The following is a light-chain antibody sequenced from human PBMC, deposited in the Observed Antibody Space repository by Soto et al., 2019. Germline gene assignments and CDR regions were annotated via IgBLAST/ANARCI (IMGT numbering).Light chain of an antibody. CDR1: QSVGDNY. Sequence: EIVLTQSPGTLSLSPGERVTLSCRASQSVGDNYLAWYRQKPGQAPRILIYGASHRATGIPDRFSGSGSGTDFTLPLSRLEPEDFAVYYCQHYGSSPPFTFGPGTKVEIK. J-gene: IGKJ3*01. CDR2: GAS. CDR3: QHYGSSPPFT. V-gene: IGKV3-20*01.